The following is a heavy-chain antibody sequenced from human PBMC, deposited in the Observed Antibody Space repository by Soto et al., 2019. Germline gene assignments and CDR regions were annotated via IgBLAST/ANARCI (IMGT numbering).Heavy chain of an antibody. J-gene: IGHJ4*02. CDR1: GFTFSNYA. Sequence: EVQLLESGGGLVQPGGSLRLSCAASGFTFSNYAVTWVRQAPGKGLEWVSTVSGSGGSTYYADSVKGRFTIARDNCKHTLYLHMNSVRAEDTAVYCCAKDLGSSWYVIDYWGEGTLVTVSS. CDR3: AKDLGSSWYVIDY. D-gene: IGHD6-13*01. CDR2: VSGSGGST. V-gene: IGHV3-23*01.